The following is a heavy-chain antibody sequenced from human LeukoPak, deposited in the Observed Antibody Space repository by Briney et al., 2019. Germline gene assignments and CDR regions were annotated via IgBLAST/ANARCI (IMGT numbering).Heavy chain of an antibody. J-gene: IGHJ3*02. CDR2: IYSSGST. Sequence: SETLSLTCTVSGSSISSYHWSWIRQPPGKGLEWIGYIYSSGSTNYNPSLKSRVTISLDTSKNQFSLKLISVTAADTAVYYCARGWQQLSPRYAFDIWGQGTLVTVSS. CDR3: ARGWQQLSPRYAFDI. CDR1: GSSISSYH. V-gene: IGHV4-59*01. D-gene: IGHD6-13*01.